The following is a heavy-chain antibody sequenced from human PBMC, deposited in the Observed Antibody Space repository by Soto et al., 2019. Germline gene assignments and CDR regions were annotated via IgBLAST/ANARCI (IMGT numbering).Heavy chain of an antibody. V-gene: IGHV3-23*01. Sequence: GGSLRLSCAASGFTFSSYAMSWVRQAPGKGLEWVSAISGSGGTTYYADSVKGRFTISRDNSKNTVYLQMNSLRAEGTAVYYCAKSIRGTTGTTGARSGIDVWGQGTTVTVSS. CDR3: AKSIRGTTGTTGARSGIDV. CDR1: GFTFSSYA. J-gene: IGHJ6*02. D-gene: IGHD1-1*01. CDR2: ISGSGGTT.